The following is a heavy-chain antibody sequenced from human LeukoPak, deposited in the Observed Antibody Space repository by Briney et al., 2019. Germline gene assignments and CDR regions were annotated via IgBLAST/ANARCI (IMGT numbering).Heavy chain of an antibody. CDR1: GFTFSSYA. D-gene: IGHD3-3*01. V-gene: IGHV3-23*01. J-gene: IGHJ4*02. CDR2: ISGSGGST. Sequence: GGSLRLSCAASGFTFSSYAMSWVRQAPGKGLEWVSAISGSGGSTYYVDSVKGRFTISRDNSKNTLYLQMNSLRAEDTAVYYCAKASSYYDFWSGYLYWGQGTLVTVSS. CDR3: AKASSYYDFWSGYLY.